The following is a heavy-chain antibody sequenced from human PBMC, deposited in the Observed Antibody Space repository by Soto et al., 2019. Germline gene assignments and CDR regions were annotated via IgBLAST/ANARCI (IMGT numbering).Heavy chain of an antibody. CDR1: GFAISRGYY. CDR3: ERAKVGTTFFDN. J-gene: IGHJ4*02. D-gene: IGHD1-1*01. V-gene: IGHV4-38-2*02. Sequence: PSETLSLTCSVSGFAISRGYYWSWVRQPPGKGLKWIGSIYPSVSSYHNPSLATRLRLSIDTSKNQFTLNLTSVTAADTALYFCERAKVGTTFFDNWGQGIQVTVSS. CDR2: IYPSVSS.